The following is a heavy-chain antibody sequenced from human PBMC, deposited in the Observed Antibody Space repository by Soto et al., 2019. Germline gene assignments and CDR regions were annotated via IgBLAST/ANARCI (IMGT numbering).Heavy chain of an antibody. D-gene: IGHD2-15*01. Sequence: QLQLQESGPGLVKPSETLSLTCTVSGGSISSSSYYWGWIRQPPGKGLEWIGSIYYSGSTYYNPSLKSRVTISVDTSKSQFSLKLSSVTAADTAVYYCARGYCSGGSCLDHDAFDIWGQGTMVTVSS. CDR3: ARGYCSGGSCLDHDAFDI. J-gene: IGHJ3*02. V-gene: IGHV4-39*01. CDR1: GGSISSSSYY. CDR2: IYYSGST.